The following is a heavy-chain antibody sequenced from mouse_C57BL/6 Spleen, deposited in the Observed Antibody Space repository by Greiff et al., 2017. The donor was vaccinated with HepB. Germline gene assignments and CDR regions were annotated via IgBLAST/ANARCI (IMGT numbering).Heavy chain of an antibody. V-gene: IGHV1-54*01. J-gene: IGHJ4*01. CDR2: INPGSGGT. D-gene: IGHD2-1*01. Sequence: VQGVESGAELVRPGTSVKVSCKASGYAFTNYLIEWVKQRPGQGLEWIGVINPGSGGTNYNEKFKGKATLTADKSSSTAYMQLSSLTSEDSAVYFCARSGNYDAMDYWGQGTSVTVSS. CDR1: GYAFTNYL. CDR3: ARSGNYDAMDY.